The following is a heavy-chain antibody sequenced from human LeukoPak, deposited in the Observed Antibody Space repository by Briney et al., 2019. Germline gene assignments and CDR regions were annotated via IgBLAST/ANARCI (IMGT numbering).Heavy chain of an antibody. D-gene: IGHD2-15*01. V-gene: IGHV3-23*01. CDR2: ISGSGGST. CDR1: GFTFSSYA. CDR3: AKDLSFGWYYFDY. J-gene: IGHJ4*02. Sequence: GGSLRLSCAASGFTFSSYAMSRVRQAPGKGLEWVSAISGSGGSTYYADSVKGRFTISRDNSKNTLYLQMNSLRAEDTAVYYCAKDLSFGWYYFDYWGQGTLVTVSS.